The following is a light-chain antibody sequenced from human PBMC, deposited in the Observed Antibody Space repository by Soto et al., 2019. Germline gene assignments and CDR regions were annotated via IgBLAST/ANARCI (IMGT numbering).Light chain of an antibody. Sequence: AIRMTQSPSSLSASTGDRVTITCRASQGISSYLAWYQQKPGKAPKLLIYAASTLQRGVPSRFSGSGSGTDSTLTISCLQSEDFATYYCQQYYSYPQTFGQGTKVEIK. J-gene: IGKJ1*01. V-gene: IGKV1-8*01. CDR2: AAS. CDR1: QGISSY. CDR3: QQYYSYPQT.